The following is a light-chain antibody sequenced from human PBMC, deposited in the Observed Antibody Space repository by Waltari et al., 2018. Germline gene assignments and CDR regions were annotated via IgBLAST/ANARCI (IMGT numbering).Light chain of an antibody. CDR2: AAS. CDR1: QNINSY. V-gene: IGKV1-39*01. CDR3: QQSYSTLIT. J-gene: IGKJ3*01. Sequence: DIQMTQSPSSLSASIGARVTITCRATQNINSYLNWYQQKPGKAPKLLIYAASTLQSGVPSRFSGSGSGTDFTLTISSLQPEDFATYYCQQSYSTLITFGPGTKVDIK.